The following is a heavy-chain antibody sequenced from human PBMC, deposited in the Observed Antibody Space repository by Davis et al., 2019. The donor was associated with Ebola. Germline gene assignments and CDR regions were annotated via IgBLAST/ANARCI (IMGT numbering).Heavy chain of an antibody. J-gene: IGHJ6*03. Sequence: PGGSLRLSCAASGFTFSRYWMHWVRQAPGKGLVWVSRMNSDGSSTSYADSVKGRFTISRGNADSSLNLQMNSLRLEDTAIYFCARDPPNALPVYYMDVWGKGTTVIVSS. CDR1: GFTFSRYW. CDR2: MNSDGSST. CDR3: ARDPPNALPVYYMDV. V-gene: IGHV3-74*01.